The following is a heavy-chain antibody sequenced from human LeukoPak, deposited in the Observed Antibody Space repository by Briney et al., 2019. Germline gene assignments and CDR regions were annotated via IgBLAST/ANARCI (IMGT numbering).Heavy chain of an antibody. Sequence: SETLSLTCTVSGGSISTFHWSWIRQPPGKGLEWIGYIYHSGTTNYSPSLKSRVTISIDTSKKQFSLRLTSVTTADTAVYFCARTGDYSRSTGGWFDPWGQGTLVTVSS. V-gene: IGHV4-59*01. CDR1: GGSISTFH. CDR2: IYHSGTT. J-gene: IGHJ5*02. CDR3: ARTGDYSRSTGGWFDP. D-gene: IGHD4-11*01.